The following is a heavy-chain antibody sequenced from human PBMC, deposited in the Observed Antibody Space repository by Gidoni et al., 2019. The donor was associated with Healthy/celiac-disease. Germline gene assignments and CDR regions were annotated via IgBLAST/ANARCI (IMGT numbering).Heavy chain of an antibody. Sequence: EVQLVESGGGLVKPGGSLRLSCAASGFPFSSYSMNWVRQAPGKGLEWVSSISSSSSYIYYADSVKGRFTISRDNAKNSLYLQMNSLRAEDTAVYYCAREYCGGDCFDYWGQGTLVTVSS. CDR3: AREYCGGDCFDY. CDR1: GFPFSSYS. D-gene: IGHD2-21*01. CDR2: ISSSSSYI. V-gene: IGHV3-21*01. J-gene: IGHJ4*02.